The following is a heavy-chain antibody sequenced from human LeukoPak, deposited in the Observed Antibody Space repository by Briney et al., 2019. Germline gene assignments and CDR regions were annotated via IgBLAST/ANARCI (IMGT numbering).Heavy chain of an antibody. Sequence: PGGSLRLSCAASGFMFDDHTMHWVRQVPGKGLEWFSLISWEGSTTYYADSVKDRFTISRDTSKNSLSLQMNSLRPEDTALYYCAKARSSSWSYLESWGQGTLVTVSS. J-gene: IGHJ4*02. D-gene: IGHD6-13*01. CDR3: AKARSSSWSYLES. CDR2: ISWEGSTT. V-gene: IGHV3-43*01. CDR1: GFMFDDHT.